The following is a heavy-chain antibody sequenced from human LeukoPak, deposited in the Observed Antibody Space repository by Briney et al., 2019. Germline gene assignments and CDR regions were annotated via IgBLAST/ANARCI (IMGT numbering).Heavy chain of an antibody. CDR3: AKGVAVVPAASPDY. V-gene: IGHV3-7*03. J-gene: IGHJ4*02. CDR2: IKQDGSEK. CDR1: GFTFSSYW. Sequence: YPGGSLRLSCAASGFTFSSYWMSWVRQAPGKGLEWVANIKQDGSEKYYVDSVKGRFTISRDKSKNTLYLQMNSLRAEDTAVYYCAKGVAVVPAASPDYWGQGTLVTVSS. D-gene: IGHD2-2*01.